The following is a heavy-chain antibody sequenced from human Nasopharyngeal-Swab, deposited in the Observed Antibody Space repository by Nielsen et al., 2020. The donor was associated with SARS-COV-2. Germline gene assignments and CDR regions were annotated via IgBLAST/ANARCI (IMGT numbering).Heavy chain of an antibody. V-gene: IGHV3-33*08. D-gene: IGHD5-12*01. CDR3: ARGYSGYDQWGIDY. CDR1: GFTFSSYA. CDR2: IWYDGSNK. Sequence: GESLKISCAASGFTFSSYAMHWVRQAPGKGLEWVAVIWYDGSNKYYADSVKGRFTISRDNSKNTLYLQMNSLRAEDTAVYYCARGYSGYDQWGIDYWGQGTLVTVSS. J-gene: IGHJ4*02.